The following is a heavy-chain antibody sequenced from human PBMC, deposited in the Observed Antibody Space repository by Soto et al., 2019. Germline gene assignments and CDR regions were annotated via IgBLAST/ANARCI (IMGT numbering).Heavy chain of an antibody. D-gene: IGHD6-25*01. CDR1: GFTFSDHY. V-gene: IGHV3-72*01. CDR2: TRNKANSYTT. Sequence: GGSLRLSCAASGFTFSDHYMDWVRQAPGKGLEWVGRTRNKANSYTTEYAASVKGRFTISRDDSKNSLYLQMNSLKTEDTAVYYCARVRLPNWFYPWGQGTLVTVSS. J-gene: IGHJ5*02. CDR3: ARVRLPNWFYP.